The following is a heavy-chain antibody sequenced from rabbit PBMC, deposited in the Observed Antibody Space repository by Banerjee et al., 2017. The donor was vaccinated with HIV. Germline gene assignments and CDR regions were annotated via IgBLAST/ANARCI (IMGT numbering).Heavy chain of an antibody. CDR3: ARVYIGNSWYWYYGMDL. CDR1: GFDFSGYW. CDR2: IDTSSAST. D-gene: IGHD8-1*01. V-gene: IGHV1S45*01. Sequence: QQQLVESGGGLVQPEGSLTLTCTASGFDFSGYWMCWVRQAPGKGLEWIGCIDTSSASTYYASWVNGRFTISKTSSTTVDLKMTSLTAADTATYFCARVYIGNSWYWYYGMDLWGQGTLVTVS. J-gene: IGHJ6*01.